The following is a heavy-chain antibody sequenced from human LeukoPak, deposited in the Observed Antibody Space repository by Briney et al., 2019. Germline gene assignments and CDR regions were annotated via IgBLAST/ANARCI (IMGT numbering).Heavy chain of an antibody. CDR1: GFTFGSYG. J-gene: IGHJ5*02. D-gene: IGHD6-13*01. CDR3: ARKAAAGTGSWFDP. V-gene: IGHV3-33*01. Sequence: GGSLRLSCAASGFTFGSYGMRWVRQAPGKGLEWVAFIWYDGSNKYYADSVKGRFTISRDNPKNTLYLQMNSLRAEDTAVYYCARKAAAGTGSWFDPWGQGTLVTVSS. CDR2: IWYDGSNK.